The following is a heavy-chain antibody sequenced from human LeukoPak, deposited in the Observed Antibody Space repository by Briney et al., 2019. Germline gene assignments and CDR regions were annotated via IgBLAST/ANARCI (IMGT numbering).Heavy chain of an antibody. J-gene: IGHJ4*02. CDR2: ISSRGTST. CDR1: GFIFSDFG. D-gene: IGHD2-2*01. Sequence: GGSLRPSCVASGFIFSDFGMNWVRQVPGKGLEWVAFISSRGTSTFYAESVKGRFTISRDTGKKSLDLQMTSLRVEDTAAYYCVRGTDCSATTCYPLSAFDSWGQGTLVTVSS. CDR3: VRGTDCSATTCYPLSAFDS. V-gene: IGHV3-21*04.